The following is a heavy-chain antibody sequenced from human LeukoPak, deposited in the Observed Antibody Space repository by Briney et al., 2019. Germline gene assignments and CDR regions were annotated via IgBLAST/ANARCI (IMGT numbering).Heavy chain of an antibody. J-gene: IGHJ4*02. CDR1: GFTFSSYA. D-gene: IGHD5-18*01. V-gene: IGHV3-23*01. CDR2: ISGSGGST. CDR3: AKGSTGYSYGWDFDY. Sequence: GGSLRLSCAASGFTFSSYAMSWVRQAPGKGLEWVSAISGSGGSTYYADSVKGRFTISRDNSKSTLYLQMNSLRAEDTAVYYCAKGSTGYSYGWDFDYWGQGTLVTVSS.